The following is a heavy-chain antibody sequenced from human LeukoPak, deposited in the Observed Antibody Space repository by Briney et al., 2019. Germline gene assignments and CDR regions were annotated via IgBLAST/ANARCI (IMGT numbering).Heavy chain of an antibody. Sequence: ASVKVSCKASGYTFTGYYMHWVRQAPGQGLEWMGWINPNSGGTNYAQKFQGRVTMTRDTSISTAYMELSRLRSDDTAVYYCARDYGLGTYYDILTGPGLIDYWGQGTLVTVSS. V-gene: IGHV1-2*02. CDR2: INPNSGGT. CDR3: ARDYGLGTYYDILTGPGLIDY. D-gene: IGHD3-9*01. CDR1: GYTFTGYY. J-gene: IGHJ4*02.